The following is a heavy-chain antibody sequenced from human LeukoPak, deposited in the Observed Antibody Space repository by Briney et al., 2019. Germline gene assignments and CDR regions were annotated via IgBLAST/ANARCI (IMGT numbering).Heavy chain of an antibody. D-gene: IGHD7-27*01. CDR1: GFTFSSYA. CDR2: ISGSGGST. J-gene: IGHJ4*02. CDR3: ARDDLGIDY. V-gene: IGHV3-23*01. Sequence: QPGGSLRLSCAASGFTFSSYAMSWVRQAPGKGLEWVSAISGSGGSTYYADSVKGRFTISRDNSKNTVYLQMNNLRAEDTAVYYCARDDLGIDYWGQGTLVTVSS.